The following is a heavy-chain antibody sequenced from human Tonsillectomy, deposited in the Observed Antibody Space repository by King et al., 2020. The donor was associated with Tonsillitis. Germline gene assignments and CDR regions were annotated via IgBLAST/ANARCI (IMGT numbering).Heavy chain of an antibody. D-gene: IGHD4-17*01. Sequence: VQLVESGGGLVKPGGSLRLSCAASGFTFSSHSMNWVRQAPGKGLEWVSSISSSSSYIYYADSVKGRFTISRDNAKNSLYLQMNSLRAEDTAVYYCARGMGYGDYEAAFDIWGQGTMVTVSS. CDR3: ARGMGYGDYEAAFDI. J-gene: IGHJ3*02. CDR1: GFTFSSHS. CDR2: ISSSSSYI. V-gene: IGHV3-21*01.